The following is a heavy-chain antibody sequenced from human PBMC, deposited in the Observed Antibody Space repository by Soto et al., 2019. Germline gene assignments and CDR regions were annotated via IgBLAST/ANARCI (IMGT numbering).Heavy chain of an antibody. D-gene: IGHD3-10*01. Sequence: SETLSLTCTVSDDSLTTNKYAWTWIRQNPEKGLEWIGYVYSNGDTRSSPSLQSRVSMSVDTSKSHFSLRLSSVTAADTAVYFCARASYFRPSGSYYFVSWGQGTLVTVSS. CDR2: VYSNGDT. V-gene: IGHV4-31*03. CDR3: ARASYFRPSGSYYFVS. CDR1: DDSLTTNKYA. J-gene: IGHJ4*02.